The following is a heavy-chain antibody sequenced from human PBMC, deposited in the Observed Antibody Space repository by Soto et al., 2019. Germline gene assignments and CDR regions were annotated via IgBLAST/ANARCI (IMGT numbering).Heavy chain of an antibody. Sequence: XGSRRLSCAASGFTLNTYWLSWVRQAPGKGLEWAANIKQDGSEKYYVDSVKGRFTISRDNAKNSLYLQMNSLRAEDTAVYYCARGGRRSGSYADAFDIWGQGKMVTVSS. CDR3: ARGGRRSGSYADAFDI. D-gene: IGHD1-26*01. J-gene: IGHJ3*02. CDR2: IKQDGSEK. V-gene: IGHV3-7*03. CDR1: GFTLNTYW.